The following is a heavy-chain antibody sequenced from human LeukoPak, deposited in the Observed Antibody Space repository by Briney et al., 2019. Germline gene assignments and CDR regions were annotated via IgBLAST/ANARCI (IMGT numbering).Heavy chain of an antibody. CDR1: GLTFSSYS. Sequence: GGSLRLSCAASGLTFSSYSMNWVRQAPGKGLEWVSSISSSSSYIYYADSVKGRFTISRDNAKNSLYLQMNSLRVEDTAVYYCARGYSYGYGGGNDFDYWGQGTLVTVSS. V-gene: IGHV3-21*01. D-gene: IGHD5-18*01. J-gene: IGHJ4*02. CDR2: ISSSSSYI. CDR3: ARGYSYGYGGGNDFDY.